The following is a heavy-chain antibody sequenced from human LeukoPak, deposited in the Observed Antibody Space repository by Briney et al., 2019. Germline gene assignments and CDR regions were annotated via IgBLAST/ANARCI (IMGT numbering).Heavy chain of an antibody. D-gene: IGHD3-16*01. Sequence: ASVSVSCKASGYTFTNYGINWVRQAPGQRPEWMGWFSTYNGDTKYAQKLKGRVTLTADTLTSTAYMELRTLISDDTATYYCAIGQGVITWGGADVYDVWGQGTTVIVSS. CDR2: FSTYNGDT. CDR1: GYTFTNYG. J-gene: IGHJ3*01. V-gene: IGHV1-18*01. CDR3: AIGQGVITWGGADVYDV.